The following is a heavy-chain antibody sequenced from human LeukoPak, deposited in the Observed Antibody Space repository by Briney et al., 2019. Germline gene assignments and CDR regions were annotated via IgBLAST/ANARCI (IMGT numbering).Heavy chain of an antibody. J-gene: IGHJ4*02. CDR2: IYPGDSDT. Sequence: GESLKISCKGSGYSFTSYWIGWVRQMPGKGLEWMGIIYPGDSDTRYSPSFQGQVTISADKSISTAYLQWSSLKASDTAMYYCARPLRDGYNSAYFDYWGQGTLVTVSS. D-gene: IGHD5-24*01. V-gene: IGHV5-51*01. CDR3: ARPLRDGYNSAYFDY. CDR1: GYSFTSYW.